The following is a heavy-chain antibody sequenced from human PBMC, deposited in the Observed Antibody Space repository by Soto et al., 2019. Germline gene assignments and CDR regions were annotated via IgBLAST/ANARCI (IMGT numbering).Heavy chain of an antibody. CDR3: TTEPWI. D-gene: IGHD2-2*03. CDR2: IKSKNDGGTV. V-gene: IGHV3-15*05. Sequence: EVQLVESGGGLVEPGGSLRLSCVVSGLTFSQTYMSWVRQAPGKGLEWIARIKSKNDGGTVDYAAPVKGRFTISRDDSKNTVYLEMNSLKTEDTAMYYCTTEPWIWGQVSLVTLSS. CDR1: GLTFSQTY. J-gene: IGHJ4*02.